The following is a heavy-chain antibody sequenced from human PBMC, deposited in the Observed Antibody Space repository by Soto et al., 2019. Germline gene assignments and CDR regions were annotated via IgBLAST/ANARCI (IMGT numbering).Heavy chain of an antibody. CDR2: ISWDGGST. Sequence: GSLRLSCASSGFTFDDYTMHWVRQAPGKGLEWVSLISWDGGSTYYADSVKGRFTISRDNSKNSLYLQMNSLRTEDTALYYCAKDGGHRLIMVRGVIIAYYFDYRGQRTLDTVSS. V-gene: IGHV3-43*01. CDR1: GFTFDDYT. J-gene: IGHJ4*02. D-gene: IGHD3-10*01. CDR3: AKDGGHRLIMVRGVIIAYYFDY.